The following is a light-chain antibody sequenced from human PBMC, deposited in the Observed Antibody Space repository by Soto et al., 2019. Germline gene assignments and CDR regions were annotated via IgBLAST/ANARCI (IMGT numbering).Light chain of an antibody. CDR1: RSLVYSDGNAY. CDR3: MQATPWPPT. CDR2: KAS. J-gene: IGKJ1*01. V-gene: IGKV2-30*01. Sequence: DVVMTQSPLSLPVTLGQPASISCRSSRSLVYSDGNAYLNWFQQRPGQSPRRLIYKASNRDSGVPDRFSGSGSGTDFTLQISRVEADDVGVYYCMQATPWPPTFGRGTRVEIK.